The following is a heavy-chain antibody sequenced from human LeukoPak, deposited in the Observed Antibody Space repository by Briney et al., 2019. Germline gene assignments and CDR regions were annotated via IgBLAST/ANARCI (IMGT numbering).Heavy chain of an antibody. D-gene: IGHD1-26*01. CDR2: ISYDGNNK. V-gene: IGHV3-30*18. Sequence: GGSLRLSCSASGFTFNNFALHWVRQAPGKGLEWVAVISYDGNNKYYADPVKGRFTISRDYSKKTLFLQMNSLRAEDTAVYYCAKEAGSHYDYYKFYGMDVWGQGTAVTVSS. CDR3: AKEAGSHYDYYKFYGMDV. CDR1: GFTFNNFA. J-gene: IGHJ6*02.